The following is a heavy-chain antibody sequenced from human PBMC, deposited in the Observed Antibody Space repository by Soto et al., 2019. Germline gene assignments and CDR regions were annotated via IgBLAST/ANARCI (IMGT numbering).Heavy chain of an antibody. CDR3: AKDSRGGATPSFDY. CDR1: GFTFSSYA. D-gene: IGHD1-26*01. CDR2: ISDSGGTT. Sequence: GGFLRLSCAASGFTFSSYAMSWVRQAPGKGLEWVSAISDSGGTTYYADPVKGRFTISRDNSKNTLYLQMNSLRAEDTALYYCAKDSRGGATPSFDYWGQGALVTVSS. V-gene: IGHV3-23*01. J-gene: IGHJ4*02.